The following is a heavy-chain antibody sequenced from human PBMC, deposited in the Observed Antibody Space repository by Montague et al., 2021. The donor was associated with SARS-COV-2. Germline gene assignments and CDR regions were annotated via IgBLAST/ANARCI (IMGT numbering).Heavy chain of an antibody. CDR1: GGSFSGYY. CDR2: INHSGTT. D-gene: IGHD3-10*01. CDR3: ARVCYYGSGTSLGMDV. V-gene: IGHV4-34*01. J-gene: IGHJ6*02. Sequence: SETLSLTCAVYGGSFSGYYWSWIRQPPGKGLEWIGEINHSGTTNYNPSLKIRSTISVDTSKNQFSLNLGSVTAADTAVDYCARVCYYGSGTSLGMDVWGQETTVTVSS.